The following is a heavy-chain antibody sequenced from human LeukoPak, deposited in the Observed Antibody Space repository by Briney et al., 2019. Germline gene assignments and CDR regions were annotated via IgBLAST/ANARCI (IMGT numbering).Heavy chain of an antibody. V-gene: IGHV3-30*03. J-gene: IGHJ4*02. CDR2: ISYDGSNK. CDR1: GFTFSSYA. D-gene: IGHD6-19*01. CDR3: ARDRKQWLANPFDF. Sequence: GGSLRLSCAASGFTFSSYAMSWVRQAPGKGLEWVAVISYDGSNKYYADSVKDRFTISRDNSKNTLYLQMNSLRAEDTAVYYCARDRKQWLANPFDFWGQGTLVTVSS.